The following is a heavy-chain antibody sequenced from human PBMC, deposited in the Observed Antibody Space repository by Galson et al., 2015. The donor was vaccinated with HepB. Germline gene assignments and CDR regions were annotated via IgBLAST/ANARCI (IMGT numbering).Heavy chain of an antibody. CDR2: ISYAGSNK. J-gene: IGHJ4*02. V-gene: IGHV3-30*18. Sequence: SLRLSCAASGFTFSSYGMHWVRQAPGRGLEWVAVISYAGSNKYYADSVKGRFTISRDNSKNTLYLQMNSLRAEDTAVYYCAKDSGTGTADCWGQGTLDTVSS. CDR3: AKDSGTGTADC. CDR1: GFTFSSYG. D-gene: IGHD1-1*01.